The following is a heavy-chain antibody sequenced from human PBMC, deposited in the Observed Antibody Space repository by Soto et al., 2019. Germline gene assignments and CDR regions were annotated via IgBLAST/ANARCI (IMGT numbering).Heavy chain of an antibody. CDR2: IKSKYSGGST. V-gene: IGHV3-15*01. D-gene: IGHD2-2*01. CDR1: GFTFSNAW. Sequence: GGSLRLSCAASGFTFSNAWMSWVLQAPWKGLEWVGRIKSKYSGGSTDYAAPVKGRFTISRHNSKNTLYLQMNSLRAEDTAVYYCARDLVVPAAIFGYSSSSYYYYYMDVWGKGTTVTVSS. CDR3: ARDLVVPAAIFGYSSSSYYYYYMDV. J-gene: IGHJ6*03.